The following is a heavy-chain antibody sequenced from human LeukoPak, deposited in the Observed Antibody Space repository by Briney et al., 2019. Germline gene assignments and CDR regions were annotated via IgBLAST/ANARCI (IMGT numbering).Heavy chain of an antibody. CDR3: ARHYDYGDSTGNFDY. J-gene: IGHJ4*02. D-gene: IGHD4-17*01. CDR1: GVTLSNYA. V-gene: IGHV3-48*01. CDR2: ISSSSSTI. Sequence: GGSLRLSCVASGVTLSNYAMNWVRQAPGKGLEWVSYISSSSSTIYYADSVKGRFTISRDNAKNSLYLQMNSLRAEDTAVYYCARHYDYGDSTGNFDYWGQGTLVTVSS.